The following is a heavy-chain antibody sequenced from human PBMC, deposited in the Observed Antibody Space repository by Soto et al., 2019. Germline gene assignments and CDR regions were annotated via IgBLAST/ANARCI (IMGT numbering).Heavy chain of an antibody. CDR1: GFTFGDYA. J-gene: IGHJ6*02. Sequence: GGSLRLSCTGSGFTFGDYAMSWSRQAPGKGLEWVGVIRSKAYGGTTDYAASVKGRFTILRDDSKSIAYLQISSLQTEDTAVYYCTKYTHVSRYSYCGMDVWGHGTRVTVSS. D-gene: IGHD2-8*02. V-gene: IGHV3-49*03. CDR3: TKYTHVSRYSYCGMDV. CDR2: IRSKAYGGTT.